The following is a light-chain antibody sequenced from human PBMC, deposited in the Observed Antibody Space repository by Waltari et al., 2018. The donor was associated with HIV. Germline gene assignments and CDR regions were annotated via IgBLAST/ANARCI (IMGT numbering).Light chain of an antibody. CDR1: ELGDKY. Sequence: SYEVTPPPSVAVSPGQPASITWSGYELGDKYTCWYQQKPGQSPLLVIYQDNKRPSGIPERFSGSSSGHTATLTISGTLPMDEADYYCQAWGSSTSGVFGTGTKLTVL. J-gene: IGLJ3*02. V-gene: IGLV3-1*01. CDR3: QAWGSSTSGV. CDR2: QDN.